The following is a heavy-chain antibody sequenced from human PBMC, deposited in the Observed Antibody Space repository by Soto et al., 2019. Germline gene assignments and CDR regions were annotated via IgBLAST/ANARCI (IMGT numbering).Heavy chain of an antibody. CDR3: ARHSYDILTGYPNPDRQYFQH. J-gene: IGHJ1*01. D-gene: IGHD3-9*01. CDR1: GGSISSYY. Sequence: SETQSLTCTVSGGSISSYYWSWIRQPPGKGLEWIGYIYYSGSTNYNPSLKSRVTISVDTSKNQFSLKLSSVTAADTAVYYCARHSYDILTGYPNPDRQYFQHWGQGTLVTVSS. CDR2: IYYSGST. V-gene: IGHV4-59*08.